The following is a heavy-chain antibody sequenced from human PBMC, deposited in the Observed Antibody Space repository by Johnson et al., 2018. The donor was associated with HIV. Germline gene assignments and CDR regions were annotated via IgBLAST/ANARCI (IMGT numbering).Heavy chain of an antibody. CDR1: GFTFRSYA. D-gene: IGHD6-19*01. Sequence: VQLVESGGAVVQPGRSLRVSCPASGFTFRSYAMHWVRQAPGKGLEWVAVITYDGRNKSYAALVTGRFIISRDNSKNMTNLQMNGLSGEDTADYYCVRDQGSGWPTNACDIWGQGTRVTVSS. J-gene: IGHJ3*02. CDR3: VRDQGSGWPTNACDI. CDR2: ITYDGRNK. V-gene: IGHV3-30*04.